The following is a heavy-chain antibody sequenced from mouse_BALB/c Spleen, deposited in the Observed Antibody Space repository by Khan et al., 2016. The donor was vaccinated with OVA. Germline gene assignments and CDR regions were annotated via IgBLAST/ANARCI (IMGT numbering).Heavy chain of an antibody. V-gene: IGHV5-17*02. Sequence: EVQLQESGGGLVQPGGSRKLSCAASGFTFSSYGMHWVRQAPEKGLVWVAYISGDSSTIYYADTVKGRFTISRDNPKNTLFLQMTSLMSEDTAMYYCATSYYYGYYFDYWGPGTTLTVSS. CDR2: ISGDSSTI. CDR1: GFTFSSYG. CDR3: ATSYYYGYYFDY. J-gene: IGHJ2*01. D-gene: IGHD1-1*01.